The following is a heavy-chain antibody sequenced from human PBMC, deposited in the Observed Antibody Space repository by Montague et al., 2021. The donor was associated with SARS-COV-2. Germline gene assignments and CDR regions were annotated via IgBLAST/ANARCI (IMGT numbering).Heavy chain of an antibody. J-gene: IGHJ4*02. CDR2: ICSASTYL. CDR1: GFSFSDYS. V-gene: IGHV3-21*04. D-gene: IGHD3-22*01. Sequence: SLRLSCAASGFSFSDYSMHWVRQAPGEGLEWVSSICSASTYLDYADSVKGRFTISRDNARNSLSLQMNSLSAEDTAVYYCARDPYYYDSYGYYHRYFDYWGQGTLVTVAS. CDR3: ARDPYYYDSYGYYHRYFDY.